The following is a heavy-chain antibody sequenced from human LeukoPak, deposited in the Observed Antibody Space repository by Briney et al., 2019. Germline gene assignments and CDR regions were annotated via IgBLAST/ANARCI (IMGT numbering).Heavy chain of an antibody. CDR2: ISYDGSNK. Sequence: GGFLRLSCAASGFTFSSYGMHWVRQAPGKGLEWVAVISYDGSNKYYADSVKGRFTISRDNSKNTLYLQMNSLRAEDTAVYYCAKDRGTPNEYYFDYWGQGTLVTVSS. V-gene: IGHV3-30*18. D-gene: IGHD1-1*01. CDR3: AKDRGTPNEYYFDY. J-gene: IGHJ4*02. CDR1: GFTFSSYG.